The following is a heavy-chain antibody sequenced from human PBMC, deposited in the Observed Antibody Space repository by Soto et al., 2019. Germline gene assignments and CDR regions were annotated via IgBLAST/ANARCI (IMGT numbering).Heavy chain of an antibody. CDR1: GFTFSSYG. Sequence: PGGSLRLSCAASGFTFSSYGMHWVRQAPGKGLEWVAVISYDGSNKYYADSVKGRFTISRDNSKNTLYLQMNSLRAEDTAVYYCAKEEGSITIFAVVIRAPPWGMDVWGQGTTVTVSS. D-gene: IGHD3-3*01. CDR2: ISYDGSNK. V-gene: IGHV3-30*18. J-gene: IGHJ6*02. CDR3: AKEEGSITIFAVVIRAPPWGMDV.